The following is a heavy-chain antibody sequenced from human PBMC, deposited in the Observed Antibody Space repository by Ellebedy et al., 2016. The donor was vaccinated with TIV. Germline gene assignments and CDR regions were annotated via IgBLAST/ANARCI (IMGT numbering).Heavy chain of an antibody. CDR1: GFSISGGYY. CDR3: ARMTSRGFSTPAY. J-gene: IGHJ4*02. D-gene: IGHD5-12*01. CDR2: MFHSGST. Sequence: SETLSLXCSVSGFSISGGYYWGWIRQTPGRGLEWIASMFHSGSTYYNPSLKSRVTISVDTSRNQMSLKVTSVTAADTASYYCARMTSRGFSTPAYWGRGILVTVSS. V-gene: IGHV4-38-2*02.